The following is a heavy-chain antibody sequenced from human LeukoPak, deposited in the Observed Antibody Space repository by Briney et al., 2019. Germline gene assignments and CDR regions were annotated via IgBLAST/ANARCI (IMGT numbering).Heavy chain of an antibody. J-gene: IGHJ4*02. CDR2: IYSDNT. D-gene: IGHD4/OR15-4a*01. Sequence: GGSLRLSCTVSGFTVSSNSMSGVGQAPGKGREWVSFIYSDNTHYSDSVKGRFTISRDNSKNTLYLQMNSLRAEDTAVYYCARRAGAYSHPYDYWGQGTLVTVSS. CDR3: ARRAGAYSHPYDY. CDR1: GFTVSSNS. V-gene: IGHV3-53*01.